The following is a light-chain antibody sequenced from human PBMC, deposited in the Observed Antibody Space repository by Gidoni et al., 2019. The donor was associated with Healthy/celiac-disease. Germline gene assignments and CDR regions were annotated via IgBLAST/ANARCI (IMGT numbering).Light chain of an antibody. CDR2: AAS. J-gene: IGKJ3*01. V-gene: IGKV1-8*01. CDR1: QGISRY. Sequence: AIRMTHSPSSVSASTGDRVTLICRASQGISRYLAWYQQKPGKAPKLLIYAASTLQSGVPSRFSGSGSGTDFTLTISCLQSEDVATYYCQQYYSYPFTFGPGTKVDIK. CDR3: QQYYSYPFT.